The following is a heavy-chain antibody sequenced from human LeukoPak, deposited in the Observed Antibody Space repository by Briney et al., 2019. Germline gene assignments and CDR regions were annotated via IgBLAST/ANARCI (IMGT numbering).Heavy chain of an antibody. CDR3: ARDRPNYYGSDGHYYRRDGDY. CDR2: ITSRGEST. D-gene: IGHD3-22*01. V-gene: IGHV3-23*01. CDR1: GFTFSIYA. Sequence: GGSLRLSCAASGFTFSIYAMSWVRQAPGKGLEWVSSITSRGESTWYVDSVKGRFTITRDNSENTLYLQMHSLRAEDTAVYYCARDRPNYYGSDGHYYRRDGDYWGRGTLVSVSS. J-gene: IGHJ4*02.